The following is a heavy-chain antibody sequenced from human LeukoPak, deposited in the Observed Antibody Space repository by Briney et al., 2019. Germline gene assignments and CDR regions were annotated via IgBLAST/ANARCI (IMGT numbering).Heavy chain of an antibody. CDR1: GGSISSSGYY. Sequence: SETLSLTCGVSGGSISSSGYYWAWIRQPPGTGLEWIGSISYTGTTYYNPSLKSRLTISADRSKNQFSLKLTSVTAADAAVYYCARRRIVATIDYWGQGTLVTVSS. CDR3: ARRRIVATIDY. J-gene: IGHJ4*02. V-gene: IGHV4-39*01. CDR2: ISYTGTT. D-gene: IGHD5-12*01.